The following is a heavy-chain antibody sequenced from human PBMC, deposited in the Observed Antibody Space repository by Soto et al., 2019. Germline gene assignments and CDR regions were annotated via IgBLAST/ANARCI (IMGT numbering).Heavy chain of an antibody. Sequence: PSETLSLTCTVSGGSVSSGSYYWSWIRQPPGKGLEWIGYIYYSGSTNYNPSLKSRVTISVDTSKNQFSLKLSSVTAADTAVYYCSSSGWSNGVDYWGQGTLVTVSS. D-gene: IGHD6-19*01. V-gene: IGHV4-61*01. CDR2: IYYSGST. CDR3: SSSGWSNGVDY. J-gene: IGHJ4*02. CDR1: GGSVSSGSYY.